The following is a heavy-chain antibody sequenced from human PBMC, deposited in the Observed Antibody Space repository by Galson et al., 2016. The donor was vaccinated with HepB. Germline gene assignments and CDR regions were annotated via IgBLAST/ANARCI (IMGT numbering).Heavy chain of an antibody. V-gene: IGHV3-11*01. CDR1: TFTFSDYY. D-gene: IGHD3-16*01. CDR2: IAGSGRPI. Sequence: SLRLSCAASTFTFSDYYMSWIRQAPGRGLEWISYIAGSGRPIYYADSVKGRFTISRDNAKNSLYLQMNSLRAEDTAVYYCAGGGGFSVGAYFDSWGQGTPVTVSS. J-gene: IGHJ4*02. CDR3: AGGGGFSVGAYFDS.